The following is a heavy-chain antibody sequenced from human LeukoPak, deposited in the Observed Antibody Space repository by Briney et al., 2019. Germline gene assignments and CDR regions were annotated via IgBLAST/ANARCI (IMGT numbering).Heavy chain of an antibody. CDR1: GFTFGDYA. CDR3: TRGDYDSSGYYLNWFDP. Sequence: GGSLRLSCTASGFTFGDYAMSWFRQAPGKGLEWVGFIRSKAYGGTTEYAASVKGRFTISRDDSKSIAYLQMNSLKTEDTAVYYCTRGDYDSSGYYLNWFDPWGQGTLVTVSS. D-gene: IGHD3-22*01. CDR2: IRSKAYGGTT. V-gene: IGHV3-49*03. J-gene: IGHJ5*02.